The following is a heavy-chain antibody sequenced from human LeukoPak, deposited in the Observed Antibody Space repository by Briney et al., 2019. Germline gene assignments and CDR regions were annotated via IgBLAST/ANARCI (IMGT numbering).Heavy chain of an antibody. J-gene: IGHJ4*02. CDR2: IYWDDDK. Sequence: SGPTLVSPTQTLTLTCTFSGFSLSTSGVGVGWIRQPPGKALEWLALIYWDDDKRYSPSLKSRLTITKDTPKNQVVLTMTNMDPVDTATYHCAHRHQVRGVTYFDYWGQGTLVTVSS. CDR3: AHRHQVRGVTYFDY. V-gene: IGHV2-5*02. CDR1: GFSLSTSGVG. D-gene: IGHD3-10*01.